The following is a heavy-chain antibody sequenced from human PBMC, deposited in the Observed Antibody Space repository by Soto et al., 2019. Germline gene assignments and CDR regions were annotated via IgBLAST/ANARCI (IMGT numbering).Heavy chain of an antibody. Sequence: QVQLVQSGAEVRKPGSSVKVSCKVSGGTFSSYAISWVRQAPGQGLEWMGGIIPMFGTPNYAQKFQGRVTITGDKSTHTTYIVLDSLPSDAAAVYCCARAAGYHYDGIGFQSWYCDLWVGGTLVTVSS. V-gene: IGHV1-69*06. CDR3: ARAAGYHYDGIGFQSWYCDL. D-gene: IGHD3-22*01. CDR1: GGTFSSYA. CDR2: IIPMFGTP. J-gene: IGHJ2*01.